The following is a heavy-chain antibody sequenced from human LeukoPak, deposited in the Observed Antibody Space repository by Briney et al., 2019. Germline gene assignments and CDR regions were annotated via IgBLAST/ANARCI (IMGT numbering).Heavy chain of an antibody. CDR3: TTDAQWLQTPDAFDI. Sequence: GGSLRLSCAASGFTFSSYAMSWVRQAPGKGLEWVSAISGSGGSTYYADSVKGRFTISRDNSKNTLYLQMNSLKTEDTAVYYCTTDAQWLQTPDAFDIWGQGTMVTVSS. V-gene: IGHV3-23*01. J-gene: IGHJ3*02. CDR2: ISGSGGST. D-gene: IGHD5-24*01. CDR1: GFTFSSYA.